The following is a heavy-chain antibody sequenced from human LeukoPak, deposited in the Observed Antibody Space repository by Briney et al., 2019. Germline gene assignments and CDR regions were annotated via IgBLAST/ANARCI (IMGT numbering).Heavy chain of an antibody. V-gene: IGHV1-2*02. J-gene: IGHJ3*02. CDR3: AREFFRGSGWFDAFDI. D-gene: IGHD6-19*01. CDR2: INPNSGGT. CDR1: GYTFTGYY. Sequence: ASVKVSCKASGYTFTGYYMHWVRQAPGQGLEWMGWINPNSGGTNYAQKFQGRVTMTRDTSISTAYMELSRLRSDDTAVYYCAREFFRGSGWFDAFDIWGQGTMVTVSS.